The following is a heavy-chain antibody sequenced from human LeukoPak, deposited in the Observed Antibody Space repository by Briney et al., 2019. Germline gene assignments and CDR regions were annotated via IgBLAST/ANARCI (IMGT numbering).Heavy chain of an antibody. CDR3: AREVAARRPHGDYYYYMDV. D-gene: IGHD6-6*01. CDR2: IYQTGST. CDR1: GYSISSGYY. J-gene: IGHJ6*03. Sequence: SETLSLTCTVSGYSISSGYYWGWIRQPPGKGLEWIGSIYQTGSTYYNPSLKSRVTTSVDTSKNQFSLKLSSVTAADTAVYYCAREVAARRPHGDYYYYMDVWGKGTTVTVSS. V-gene: IGHV4-38-2*02.